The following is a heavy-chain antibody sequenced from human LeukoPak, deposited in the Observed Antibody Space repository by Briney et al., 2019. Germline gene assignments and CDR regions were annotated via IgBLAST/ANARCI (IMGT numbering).Heavy chain of an antibody. CDR3: AKDHDYVWGSGLGAFDI. D-gene: IGHD3-16*01. CDR1: GFIFSSYA. J-gene: IGHJ3*02. V-gene: IGHV3-23*01. CDR2: ISGSGGST. Sequence: GGSLRLSCAASGFIFSSYAMSWVRQAPGKGLEWVSAISGSGGSTYYADSVKGRFTISRDNSRNTLYLQMNSLRAEDTAVYYCAKDHDYVWGSGLGAFDIWGQGTMVTVSS.